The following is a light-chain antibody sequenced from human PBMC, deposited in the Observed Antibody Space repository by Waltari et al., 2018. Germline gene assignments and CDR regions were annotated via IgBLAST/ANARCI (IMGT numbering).Light chain of an antibody. CDR2: EVS. Sequence: QSALTQPPSASGSPGQSVTISCTGTSSDVGGSNSVSWYQQHPGKAPKLMIYEVSKRPSGVPDRFSGSKSGNTASLTVSGLQAEDEADFYCSSYAGSNAVIFGGGTKLTVL. J-gene: IGLJ2*01. CDR1: SSDVGGSNS. V-gene: IGLV2-8*01. CDR3: SSYAGSNAVI.